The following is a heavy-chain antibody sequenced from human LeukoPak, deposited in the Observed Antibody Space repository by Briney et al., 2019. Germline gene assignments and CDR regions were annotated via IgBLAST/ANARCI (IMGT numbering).Heavy chain of an antibody. CDR3: AKLRGAVTTWDY. CDR2: INPDGSDK. V-gene: IGHV3-7*03. D-gene: IGHD4-17*01. Sequence: GGPLRLSCAASGFTFSSDWMSWVRQAPGKGLEWVASINPDGSDKYYVDSLKGRFTISRDNAKTSLYLQINSLRAEDTAVYYCAKLRGAVTTWDYWGLGTLVTVSS. CDR1: GFTFSSDW. J-gene: IGHJ4*02.